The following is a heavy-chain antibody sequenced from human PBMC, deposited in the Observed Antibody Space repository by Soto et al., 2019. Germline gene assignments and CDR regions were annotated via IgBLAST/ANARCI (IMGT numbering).Heavy chain of an antibody. Sequence: LGESLKISCKTSGYTFSGHWISWVRQVPGKGLQWMGNIDPSDSYINYNPAFRGHVTFSVDKSSSTAYLHWRSLGPSDTAIYYCARHGAAISLDYWGQGTLVTVSS. J-gene: IGHJ4*02. CDR1: GYTFSGHW. CDR2: IDPSDSYI. CDR3: ARHGAAISLDY. D-gene: IGHD3-10*01. V-gene: IGHV5-10-1*01.